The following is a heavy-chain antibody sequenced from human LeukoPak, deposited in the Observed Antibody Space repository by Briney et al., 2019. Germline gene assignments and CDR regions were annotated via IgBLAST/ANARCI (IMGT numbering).Heavy chain of an antibody. CDR1: GFTFSNYW. D-gene: IGHD1-26*01. CDR2: INRDGREE. Sequence: PGGSLRLSCAASGFTFSNYWMNWVRQAPGKGLQWVANINRDGREEYYVDSVKGRFTISRDNSKNTLYLQMNSLRAEDTAVYYCAKDLGGSYYGFDYWGQGTLVTVSS. CDR3: AKDLGGSYYGFDY. J-gene: IGHJ4*02. V-gene: IGHV3-7*03.